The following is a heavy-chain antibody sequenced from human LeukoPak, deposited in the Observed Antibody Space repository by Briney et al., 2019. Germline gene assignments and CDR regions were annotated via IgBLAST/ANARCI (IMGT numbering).Heavy chain of an antibody. CDR1: GFIFSNYA. Sequence: GASLRLSCAASGFIFSNYAMYWVRQAPGKGLEWVSAISGRSNNTYYADSVKGRFTISRDSSKNTLYLQMNSLRADDTAVYYCAKWGDYDVLTGYFVSDFWGQGTLVTVSS. V-gene: IGHV3-23*01. D-gene: IGHD3-9*01. CDR2: ISGRSNNT. J-gene: IGHJ4*02. CDR3: AKWGDYDVLTGYFVSDF.